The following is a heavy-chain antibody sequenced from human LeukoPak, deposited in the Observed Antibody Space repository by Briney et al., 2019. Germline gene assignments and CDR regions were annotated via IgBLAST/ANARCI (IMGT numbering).Heavy chain of an antibody. D-gene: IGHD2-21*01. CDR2: ISAYSGNT. Sequence: GASVKVSCKASGYTFTSYGISWVRQAPGQGLEWMGWISAYSGNTNYAQKFQGRVIMTTDTSTSTAYMDLRSLRSDDTAVYCCARAGHENLIAGPDFWGQGTLVTVSS. J-gene: IGHJ4*02. CDR3: ARAGHENLIAGPDF. CDR1: GYTFTSYG. V-gene: IGHV1-18*01.